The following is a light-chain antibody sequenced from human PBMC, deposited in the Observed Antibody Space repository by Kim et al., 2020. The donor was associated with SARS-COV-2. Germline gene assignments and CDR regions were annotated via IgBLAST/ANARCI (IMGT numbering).Light chain of an antibody. CDR3: QQYATSPVT. CDR1: QTVPNDC. Sequence: LSPGEGAPLSCRASQTVPNDCLAWFQQKPGQSPRLLIYGSSIRATGISDRFSGGGFETDFSLTINRVEPEDSAVYYCQQYATSPVTFGQGTKLEI. J-gene: IGKJ2*01. V-gene: IGKV3-20*01. CDR2: GSS.